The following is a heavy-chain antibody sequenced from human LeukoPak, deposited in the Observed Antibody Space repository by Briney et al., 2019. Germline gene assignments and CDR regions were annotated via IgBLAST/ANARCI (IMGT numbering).Heavy chain of an antibody. CDR1: GGTFSSYA. V-gene: IGHV1-69*04. D-gene: IGHD3-22*01. J-gene: IGHJ4*02. CDR2: IIPILGIA. CDR3: ARDGQKYYDSSGYYGY. Sequence: VASVKVSCKASGGTFSSYAISWVRQAPGQGLEWMGRIIPILGIANYAQRFQGRVTITADKSTSTACMELSSLRSEDTAVYYCARDGQKYYDSSGYYGYWGQGTLVTVSS.